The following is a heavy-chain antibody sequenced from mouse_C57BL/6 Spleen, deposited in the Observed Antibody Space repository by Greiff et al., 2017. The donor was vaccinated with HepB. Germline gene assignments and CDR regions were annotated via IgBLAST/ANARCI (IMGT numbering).Heavy chain of an antibody. J-gene: IGHJ3*01. CDR1: GFTFSSYA. D-gene: IGHD1-1*01. V-gene: IGHV5-4*01. Sequence: EVQLVESGGGLVKPGGSLKLSCAASGFTFSSYAMSWVRQTPEKRLEWVATISDGGSYTYYPDNVKGRFTISSANAKNNLYLQMSHLKSEDTAMYYWARGGITTVPLAYWGQGTLVTVSA. CDR3: ARGGITTVPLAY. CDR2: ISDGGSYT.